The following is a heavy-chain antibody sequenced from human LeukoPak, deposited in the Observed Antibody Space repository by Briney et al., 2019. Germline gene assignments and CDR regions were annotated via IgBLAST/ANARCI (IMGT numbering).Heavy chain of an antibody. CDR2: IYYSGST. CDR3: ARAVITFGGIVAKGFDY. D-gene: IGHD3-16*02. V-gene: IGHV4-59*01. Sequence: SETLSLTCTVSGGSFSSYYWSWLRQPPGRGLEWIGYIYYSGSTDYNPSLKSRVTISLDTPKNQFSLKLSSVTAADTAVYYCARAVITFGGIVAKGFDYWGQGTLVTVSS. CDR1: GGSFSSYY. J-gene: IGHJ4*02.